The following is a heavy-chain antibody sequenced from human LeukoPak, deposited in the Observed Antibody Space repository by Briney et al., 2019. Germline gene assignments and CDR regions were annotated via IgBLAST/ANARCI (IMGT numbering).Heavy chain of an antibody. J-gene: IGHJ4*02. V-gene: IGHV3-23*01. D-gene: IGHD2-2*03. CDR2: IGGSGGTT. CDR1: GFTFSRYA. CDR3: ARSVGYCSSTSCYFDY. Sequence: GGSLRLSCAASGFTFSRYAMSWVRQAPGKGLEWVSSIGGSGGTTYYADSVQGRFTISRDNSKNTLYLQMNSLRAEDTAVYYCARSVGYCSSTSCYFDYWGQGTLVTVSS.